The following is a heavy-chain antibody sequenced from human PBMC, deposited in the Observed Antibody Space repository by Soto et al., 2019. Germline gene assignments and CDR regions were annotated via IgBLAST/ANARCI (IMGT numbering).Heavy chain of an antibody. CDR3: AKVRGMVSPDY. J-gene: IGHJ4*02. V-gene: IGHV3-23*01. CDR1: GFTFTSYG. Sequence: GGSLRLSCAASGFTFTSYGMCWVRQAPGKGPEWVSGINRIGDSTYYADSVKGRFTISRDDSKSTVYLQMNNLRVDDTALYYRAKVRGMVSPDYWGQGTQVTVSS. D-gene: IGHD3-16*01. CDR2: INRIGDST.